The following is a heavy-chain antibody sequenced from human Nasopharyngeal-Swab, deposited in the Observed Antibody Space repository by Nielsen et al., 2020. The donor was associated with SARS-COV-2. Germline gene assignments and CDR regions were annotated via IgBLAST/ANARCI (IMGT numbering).Heavy chain of an antibody. D-gene: IGHD6-19*01. CDR2: IYSGGST. CDR3: ARGQQWLVAGVGAFDI. CDR1: GFSVSSNY. V-gene: IGHV3-53*01. J-gene: IGHJ3*02. Sequence: AGSLTLSCAASGFSVSSNYMRCVRQAPGKGLEWVSVIYSGGSTYYADSVKGRFTISRDNSMNTLYLQMNSLRAEDTAVYYCARGQQWLVAGVGAFDIWGQGTMVTVSS.